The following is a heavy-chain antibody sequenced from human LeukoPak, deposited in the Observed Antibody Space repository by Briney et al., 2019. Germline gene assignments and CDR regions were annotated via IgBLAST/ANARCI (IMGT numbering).Heavy chain of an antibody. Sequence: PGGSLRLSCAASGFTFSNYVMSWVRQAPGKGLEWVSAIHGSGGTTYYADSVKGRFTISRDNSKNTLYLQMNSLRAEDTAVYYCAKPRSQYYDSSSYPAWYFDYWGQGTLVTVSS. CDR1: GFTFSNYV. J-gene: IGHJ4*02. CDR2: IHGSGGTT. V-gene: IGHV3-23*01. D-gene: IGHD3-22*01. CDR3: AKPRSQYYDSSSYPAWYFDY.